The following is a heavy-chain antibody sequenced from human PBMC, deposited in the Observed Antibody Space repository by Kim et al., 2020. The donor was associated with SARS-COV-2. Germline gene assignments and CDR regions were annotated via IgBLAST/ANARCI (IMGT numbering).Heavy chain of an antibody. D-gene: IGHD3-10*01. J-gene: IGHJ5*02. Sequence: SETLSLTCTVSGGSISSGGYYWSWIRQHPGKGLEWIGYIYYSGSTYYNPSLKSRVTISVDKSKNQFSLKLSSVTAADTAVYHCARARYGSGSYGWFDPWGQGTLVTVSS. CDR1: GGSISSGGYY. CDR2: IYYSGST. CDR3: ARARYGSGSYGWFDP. V-gene: IGHV4-31*03.